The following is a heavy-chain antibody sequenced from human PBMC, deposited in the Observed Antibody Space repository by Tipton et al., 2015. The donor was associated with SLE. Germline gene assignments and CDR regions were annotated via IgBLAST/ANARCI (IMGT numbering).Heavy chain of an antibody. Sequence: TLSLTCAVYGGSFSGYYWSWIRQPPGKGLEWIGEINHSGSTNYNPSLKSRVTISVDTSKNQFSLKLSSVTAADTAVYYCARRPPGGYSSSWYRGSRDGYNWFDPWGQGTLVTVSS. CDR2: INHSGST. J-gene: IGHJ5*02. CDR3: ARRPPGGYSSSWYRGSRDGYNWFDP. CDR1: GGSFSGYY. V-gene: IGHV4-34*01. D-gene: IGHD6-13*01.